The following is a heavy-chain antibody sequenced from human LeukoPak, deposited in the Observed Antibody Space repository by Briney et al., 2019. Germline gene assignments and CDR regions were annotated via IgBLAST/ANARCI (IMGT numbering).Heavy chain of an antibody. CDR2: ISGGGDTI. D-gene: IGHD5/OR15-5a*01. Sequence: GGSLRLSCAASGFIFSSYEMNWVRQAPGEGLEWVSYISGGGDTIYYADSVKGRLTVSRDNAKNSLFLQMNSLRAEDTAVYYCARDLRDTSRIPYFDYWGQGALVTVSS. V-gene: IGHV3-48*03. CDR1: GFIFSSYE. J-gene: IGHJ4*02. CDR3: ARDLRDTSRIPYFDY.